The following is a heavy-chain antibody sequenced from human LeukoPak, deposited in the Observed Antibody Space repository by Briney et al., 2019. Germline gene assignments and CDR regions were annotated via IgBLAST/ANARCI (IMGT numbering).Heavy chain of an antibody. V-gene: IGHV1-18*01. Sequence: GASVRVSCKASGYTFTSYGISWVRQAPGQGLEWMGWISAYNGNTNYAQKFQGRVTITRDMSTSTVYMELSSLRSEDTAVYYCARDIPLPDIVATAYPGYYFDYWGQGTLVTVSS. CDR3: ARDIPLPDIVATAYPGYYFDY. J-gene: IGHJ4*02. CDR1: GYTFTSYG. D-gene: IGHD5-12*01. CDR2: ISAYNGNT.